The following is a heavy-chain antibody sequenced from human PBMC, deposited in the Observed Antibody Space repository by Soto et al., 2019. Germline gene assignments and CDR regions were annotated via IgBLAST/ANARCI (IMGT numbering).Heavy chain of an antibody. Sequence: GGSLRLSCAALGFTFSSYAMTWVRQAPGKGLEWVSTISGSGGSTYYADSVKGRFTISRDNSKNTLYLQMNSLRAEDTAVYYCAKEPNYYDREFEPWGQGTLVTVSS. CDR1: GFTFSSYA. D-gene: IGHD3-22*01. J-gene: IGHJ5*02. CDR2: ISGSGGST. CDR3: AKEPNYYDREFEP. V-gene: IGHV3-23*01.